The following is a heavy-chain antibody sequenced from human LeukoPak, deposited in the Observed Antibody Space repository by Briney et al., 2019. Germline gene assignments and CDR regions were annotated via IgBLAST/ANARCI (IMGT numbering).Heavy chain of an antibody. CDR2: IYYSGST. CDR1: GGSISSYY. D-gene: IGHD2-2*01. J-gene: IGHJ4*02. V-gene: IGHV4-59*01. CDR3: AREALPGYDLDY. Sequence: PSETLSLTCIVSGGSISSYYWSWIRQPPGKGLEWIGYIYYSGSTNYNPSLKSRVTISVDTSKNQFSLKLSSVTAADTAVYYCAREALPGYDLDYWGQGTLVTVSS.